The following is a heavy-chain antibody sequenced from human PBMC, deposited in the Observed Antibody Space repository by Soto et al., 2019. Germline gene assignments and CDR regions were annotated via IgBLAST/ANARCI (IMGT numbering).Heavy chain of an antibody. D-gene: IGHD5-18*01. J-gene: IGHJ6*02. V-gene: IGHV6-1*01. Sequence: TLSLTCVISGDSVSSNSAAWNWIRQSPSRGLEWLGRTYYRSKWYNDYAVSVKSRITINPDTSKNQFSLQLNSVTPEDTAVYYCARDLYSDRYYYFYGMDVWGQGTTVTVYS. CDR1: GDSVSSNSAA. CDR2: TYYRSKWYN. CDR3: ARDLYSDRYYYFYGMDV.